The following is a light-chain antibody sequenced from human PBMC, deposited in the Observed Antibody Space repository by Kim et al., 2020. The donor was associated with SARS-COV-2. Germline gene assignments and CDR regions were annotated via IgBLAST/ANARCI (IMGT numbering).Light chain of an antibody. Sequence: SPGERATLACKASQSVSSYLAWYQQKPGQAPRLLIYDASNRATGIPARFSGSGSGTDFTLTISSLEPEDFAVYYCQQRSNWPRGGTFGQGTKLEI. CDR1: QSVSSY. CDR2: DAS. V-gene: IGKV3-11*01. CDR3: QQRSNWPRGGT. J-gene: IGKJ2*01.